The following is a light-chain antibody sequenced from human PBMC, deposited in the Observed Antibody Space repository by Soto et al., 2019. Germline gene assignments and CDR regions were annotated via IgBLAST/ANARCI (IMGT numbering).Light chain of an antibody. CDR3: QQANSFPIT. J-gene: IGKJ5*01. Sequence: DVQMTQSPSSLSASLGDRVTITCRASQGISRWLAWYQQKPGKAPKLLIYAASSLQYGVPSRFSGSGSGTDFTLTISSLQPEDFATYYCQQANSFPITFGQGTRLEIK. V-gene: IGKV1-12*01. CDR1: QGISRW. CDR2: AAS.